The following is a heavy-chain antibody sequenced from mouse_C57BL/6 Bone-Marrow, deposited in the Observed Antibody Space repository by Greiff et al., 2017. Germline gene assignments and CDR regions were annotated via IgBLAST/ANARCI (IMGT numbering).Heavy chain of an antibody. CDR3: ATVYDGDYVGYYAMDY. CDR1: GFSLTSYG. J-gene: IGHJ4*01. Sequence: QVQLQQSGPGLVQPSQSLSITCTVSGFSLTSYGVHWVRQSPGKGLEWLGVIWRGGSTDYNAAFMSRLSITKDNSKSQVFFKMNSLQADDTAIYYCATVYDGDYVGYYAMDYWGQGTSVTVSS. D-gene: IGHD2-3*01. CDR2: IWRGGST. V-gene: IGHV2-5*01.